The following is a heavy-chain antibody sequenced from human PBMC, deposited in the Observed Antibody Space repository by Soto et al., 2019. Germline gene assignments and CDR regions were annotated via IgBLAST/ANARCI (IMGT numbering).Heavy chain of an antibody. CDR1: GFTFSSYA. CDR3: ARDRSVVRYYYYGMDV. Sequence: GGSLRLSCAASGFTFSSYAMHWVRQAPGKGLEWVAVISYGGSNKYYADSVKGRFTISRDNSKNTLYLQMNSLRAEDTALYYCARDRSVVRYYYYGMDVWGQGTTVTVSS. V-gene: IGHV3-30-3*01. CDR2: ISYGGSNK. J-gene: IGHJ6*02. D-gene: IGHD3-10*01.